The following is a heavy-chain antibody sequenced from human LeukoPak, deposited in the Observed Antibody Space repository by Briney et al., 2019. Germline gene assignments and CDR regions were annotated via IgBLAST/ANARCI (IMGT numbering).Heavy chain of an antibody. CDR3: AKDAGSFLLWFGDHGDY. D-gene: IGHD3-10*01. V-gene: IGHV3-23*01. Sequence: PGGSLRLSCAASGFTFSSYWMSWVRQAPGKGLEWVSAISGSGGSTYYADSVKGRFTISRDNSKNTLYLQMNSLRAEDTAVYYCAKDAGSFLLWFGDHGDYWGQGTLVTVSS. CDR1: GFTFSSYW. J-gene: IGHJ4*02. CDR2: ISGSGGST.